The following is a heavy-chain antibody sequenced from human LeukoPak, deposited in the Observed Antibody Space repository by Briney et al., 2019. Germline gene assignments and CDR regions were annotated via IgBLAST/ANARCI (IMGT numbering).Heavy chain of an antibody. Sequence: ASVKVSCKASGYTFTSYDISWVRQAPGQGLEWMGRIIPILGIANYAQKFQGRVTITADKSTSTAYVELSSLRSEDTAVYYCARDWFDPWGQGTLVTVSS. CDR3: ARDWFDP. CDR2: IIPILGIA. V-gene: IGHV1-69*04. CDR1: GYTFTSYD. J-gene: IGHJ5*02.